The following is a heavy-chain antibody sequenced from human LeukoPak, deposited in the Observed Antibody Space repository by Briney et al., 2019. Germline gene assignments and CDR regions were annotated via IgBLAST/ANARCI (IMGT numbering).Heavy chain of an antibody. CDR2: INHSGGT. CDR3: ARGRSSSYCSSTSCYKNWFDP. CDR1: GGSFSGYY. J-gene: IGHJ5*02. V-gene: IGHV4-34*01. D-gene: IGHD2-2*02. Sequence: SETLPLTCAVYGGSFSGYYWSWIRQPPGKGLEWIGEINHSGGTNYNPSLKSRVTISVDTSKNQFSLKLSSVTAADTAVYYCARGRSSSYCSSTSCYKNWFDPWGQGTLVTVSS.